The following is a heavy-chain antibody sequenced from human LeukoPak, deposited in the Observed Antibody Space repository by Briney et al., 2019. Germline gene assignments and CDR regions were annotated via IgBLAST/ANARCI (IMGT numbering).Heavy chain of an antibody. Sequence: GGSLRLSCAPSGFTFSSYWMHWVRQAPGKGLVWVSRINTDGSTITHADSVKGRFTISRDNAKNTLYLQVNSLRGEDTAVYFCARERKSSTSMDYWGQGTLVTVSS. D-gene: IGHD2-2*01. J-gene: IGHJ4*02. CDR1: GFTFSSYW. CDR3: ARERKSSTSMDY. CDR2: INTDGSTI. V-gene: IGHV3-74*01.